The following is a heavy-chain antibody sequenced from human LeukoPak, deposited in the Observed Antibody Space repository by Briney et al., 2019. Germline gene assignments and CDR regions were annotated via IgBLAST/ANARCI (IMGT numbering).Heavy chain of an antibody. CDR3: ARHNIAARLRNWFDP. D-gene: IGHD6-6*01. V-gene: IGHV4-34*01. J-gene: IGHJ5*02. Sequence: SETLSLTCAVYGGSFSGYYWSWIRQPPGKGLEWIGEINHSGSTNYNPSLKSRVTISVDTSKNQFSLKLSSVTAADTAVYYCARHNIAARLRNWFDPWGQGTLVTVSS. CDR1: GGSFSGYY. CDR2: INHSGST.